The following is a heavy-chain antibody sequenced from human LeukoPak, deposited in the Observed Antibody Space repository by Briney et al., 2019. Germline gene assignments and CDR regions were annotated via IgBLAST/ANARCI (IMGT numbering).Heavy chain of an antibody. CDR2: IYSGGST. D-gene: IGHD3-16*01. V-gene: IGHV3-53*01. CDR3: ARDLRGDGDY. CDR1: GFTVSSNY. J-gene: IGHJ4*02. Sequence: PGGSLRLSCAASGFTVSSNYMSWVRQAPGKGLEWVSVIYSGGSTYYADFVKGRFTISRDNSKNTLHLQMNSLRAEDTAVYYCARDLRGDGDYWGQGTLVTVSS.